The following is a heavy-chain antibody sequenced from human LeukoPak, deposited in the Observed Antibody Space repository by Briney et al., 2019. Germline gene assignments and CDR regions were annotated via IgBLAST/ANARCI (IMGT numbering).Heavy chain of an antibody. CDR2: ISNSGSTI. V-gene: IGHV3-48*03. CDR1: GFTFSSYE. Sequence: GGSLRLSCAASGFTFSSYEMNWVRQAPGKGLEWVSYISNSGSTIYYADSVKGRFTISRDNAKNSLYLQMNSLRAEDTAVYYCARDLALSYGTDYYYYGMDVWGQGTTVTVSS. J-gene: IGHJ6*01. D-gene: IGHD5-18*01. CDR3: ARDLALSYGTDYYYYGMDV.